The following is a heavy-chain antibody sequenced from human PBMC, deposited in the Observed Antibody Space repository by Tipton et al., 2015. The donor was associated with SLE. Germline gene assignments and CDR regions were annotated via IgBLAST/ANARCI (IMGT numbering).Heavy chain of an antibody. CDR3: ARDPNGGYGSFDY. V-gene: IGHV4-39*07. Sequence: TLSLTCSVSGGSISSGYYYWGWIRHLPGKGLEWIGSISSSGSTYYNPSLKSRVTISVDTSKNQFSLKLSSVTAADTAVYYCARDPNGGYGSFDYWGLGALVTVSS. D-gene: IGHD7-27*01. J-gene: IGHJ4*02. CDR1: GGSISSGYYY. CDR2: ISSSGST.